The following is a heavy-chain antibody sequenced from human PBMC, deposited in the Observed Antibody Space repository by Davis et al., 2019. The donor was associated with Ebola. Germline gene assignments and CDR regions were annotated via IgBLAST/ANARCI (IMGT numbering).Heavy chain of an antibody. CDR1: GYTFTDYY. V-gene: IGHV1-69*13. D-gene: IGHD4-17*01. CDR2: IIPIFGTA. J-gene: IGHJ4*02. Sequence: SVKVSCKASGYTFTDYYMHWVRQAPGQGLDWMGGIIPIFGTANYAQKFQGRVTITADESTSTAYMELSSLRSEDTAVYYCARAPPTVTTAPHFDYWGQGTLVTVSS. CDR3: ARAPPTVTTAPHFDY.